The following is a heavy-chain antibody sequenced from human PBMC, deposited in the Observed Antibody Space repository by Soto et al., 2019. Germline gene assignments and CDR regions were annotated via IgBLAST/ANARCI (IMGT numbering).Heavy chain of an antibody. CDR3: ARDRDGFDSNGYYLDY. CDR1: GGTFSRYS. CDR2: IIPMLGIA. J-gene: IGHJ4*02. V-gene: IGHV1-69*08. Sequence: QVQLVQSGAEVKKPGSSVKVSCKGSGGTFSRYSISWVRQAPGQGLEWMGRIIPMLGIAKYAQKFQGRVTITXDRSTSTAYMEVSSLRSEDTAVFYCARDRDGFDSNGYYLDYWGQGTLLTVTS. D-gene: IGHD3-22*01.